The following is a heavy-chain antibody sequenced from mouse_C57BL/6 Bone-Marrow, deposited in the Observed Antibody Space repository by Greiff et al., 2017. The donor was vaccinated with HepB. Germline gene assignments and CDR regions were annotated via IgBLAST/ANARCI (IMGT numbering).Heavy chain of an antibody. CDR3: ARQTTVVAPYYYAMDY. D-gene: IGHD1-1*01. J-gene: IGHJ4*01. Sequence: VKLVESGPGLVAPSQSLSITCTVSGFSLTSYGVHWVRQPPGKGLEWLVVIWSDGSTTYNSALKSRLSISKDNSKSQVFLKMNSLQTDDTAMYYCARQTTVVAPYYYAMDYWGQGTSVTVSS. V-gene: IGHV2-6-1*01. CDR2: IWSDGST. CDR1: GFSLTSYG.